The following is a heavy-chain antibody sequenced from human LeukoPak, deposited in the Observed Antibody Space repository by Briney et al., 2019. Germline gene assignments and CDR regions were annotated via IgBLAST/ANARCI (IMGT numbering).Heavy chain of an antibody. V-gene: IGHV3-30*02. CDR3: AKDRWMAASYAFDI. J-gene: IGHJ3*02. CDR1: GFTFNSYA. CDR2: IRYDGSNK. Sequence: GGSLRLSCAASGFTFNSYAMIWVRQAPGKGLEWVAFIRYDGSNKYYADSVKGRFTISRDNSKNTLYLQMNSLRAEDTAVYYCAKDRWMAASYAFDIWGQGTMVTVSS. D-gene: IGHD5-24*01.